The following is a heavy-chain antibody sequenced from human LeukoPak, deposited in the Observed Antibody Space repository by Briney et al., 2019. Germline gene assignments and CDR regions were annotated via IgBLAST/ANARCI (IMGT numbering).Heavy chain of an antibody. D-gene: IGHD2-2*03. V-gene: IGHV3-21*01. CDR1: GFTFSIYS. Sequence: KTGGSLRLSCAASGFTFSIYSMNWVRQAPGKGLEWVSCISSGSTNIYYADSVRGRFTISRDNAKNSLYLQMNSRRAEDTAVYYGAKVGGYCSSVSNCYGDYWGQEPWSPSPQ. J-gene: IGHJ4*01. CDR2: ISSGSTNI. CDR3: AKVGGYCSSVSNCYGDY.